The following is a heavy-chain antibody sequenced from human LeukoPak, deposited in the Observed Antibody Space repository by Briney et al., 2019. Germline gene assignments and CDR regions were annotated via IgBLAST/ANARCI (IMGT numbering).Heavy chain of an antibody. D-gene: IGHD1-26*01. J-gene: IGHJ3*02. CDR1: GYSFTNYG. CDR3: ARERGSGSYEGLDAFDI. Sequence: ASLTVSFMSSGYSFTNYGITWVRHAPGQGPEWMGWISSYNGYTKYAQKFQGRVTMTTDRFTNTAYVELRSLRSEDTAVYYCARERGSGSYEGLDAFDIWGQGTMVTVSS. CDR2: ISSYNGYT. V-gene: IGHV1-18*01.